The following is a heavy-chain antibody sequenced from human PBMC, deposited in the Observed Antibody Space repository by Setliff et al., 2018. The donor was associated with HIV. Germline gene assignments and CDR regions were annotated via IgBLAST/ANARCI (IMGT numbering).Heavy chain of an antibody. D-gene: IGHD3-22*01. CDR1: RGSFSGYY. CDR3: ARLTYYYDTSGPAAAFDI. Sequence: PSETLSLTCAVYRGSFSGYYWNWIRQHPGKGLEWIGYIYNSGSTYYSPSLQSRLTISVDTSKNQLSLKLTSVTAADTAVYYCARLTYYYDTSGPAAAFDIWGQGTMVTVSS. J-gene: IGHJ3*02. CDR2: IYNSGST. V-gene: IGHV4-31*11.